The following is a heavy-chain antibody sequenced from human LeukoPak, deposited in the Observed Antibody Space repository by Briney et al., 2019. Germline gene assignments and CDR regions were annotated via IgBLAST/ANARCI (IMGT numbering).Heavy chain of an antibody. V-gene: IGHV1-46*01. J-gene: IGHJ6*03. D-gene: IGHD6-13*01. CDR3: ARGSSSWYSSHYYYYYMDV. CDR1: GYTFTNYY. Sequence: ASVKVSCKASGYTFTNYYIYWVRQAPGQGLEWMGILKPGGGTTNYAQKFQGRVTMTRDISTSTVYMELSSLRSEDTAVYYCARGSSSWYSSHYYYYYMDVWGKGTTVTISS. CDR2: LKPGGGTT.